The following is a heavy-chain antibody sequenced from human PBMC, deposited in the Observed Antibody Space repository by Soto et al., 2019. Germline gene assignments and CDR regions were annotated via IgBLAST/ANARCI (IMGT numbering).Heavy chain of an antibody. D-gene: IGHD2-21*02. V-gene: IGHV4-59*01. Sequence: SETLSLTCTLAGGSISSYYWSWIRQPPGKGLEWIGYIYYSGSTNYNPSLKSRVTISVDASKNQFSLKLSSVTAADTAVYYCARDDRYGGNSGFDYWGQGTLVTVS. CDR3: ARDDRYGGNSGFDY. CDR1: GGSISSYY. CDR2: IYYSGST. J-gene: IGHJ4*02.